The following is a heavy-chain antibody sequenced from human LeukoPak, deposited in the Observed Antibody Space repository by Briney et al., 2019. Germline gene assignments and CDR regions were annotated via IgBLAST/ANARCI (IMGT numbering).Heavy chain of an antibody. CDR1: GFTFSIHW. V-gene: IGHV3-7*01. J-gene: IGHJ4*02. Sequence: HPGGSLRLSCVASGFTFSIHWMSWARQAPGKGLEWVANIKEDGSEKYYVDSVKGRFTISRDNAKNSLYLQMNSLRGEDTAVYHCARGIGYLQDYWGQGTLATVSS. D-gene: IGHD6-19*01. CDR2: IKEDGSEK. CDR3: ARGIGYLQDY.